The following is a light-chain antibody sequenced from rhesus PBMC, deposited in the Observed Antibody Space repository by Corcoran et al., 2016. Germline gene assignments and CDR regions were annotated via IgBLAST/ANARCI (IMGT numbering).Light chain of an antibody. CDR1: ENVNNY. J-gene: IGKJ4*01. V-gene: IGKV1-74*01. CDR3: QHGYGTPLT. CDR2: KAS. Sequence: DIQMTQSPSPLSASVGDRVTITCRASENVNNYLNWYQQKPGKAPKLLIYKASTLQSGVPSRFSGSGSGTEYTFTISSLQPEDVATYYCQHGYGTPLTFGGGTKVEIK.